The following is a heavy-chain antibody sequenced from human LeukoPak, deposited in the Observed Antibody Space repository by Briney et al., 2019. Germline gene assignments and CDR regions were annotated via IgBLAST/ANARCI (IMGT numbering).Heavy chain of an antibody. J-gene: IGHJ4*02. CDR3: ARGLRSPVDY. Sequence: PSGTLSLTCAVSGGSISSSNWWSWVRQPPEKGLEWIGEIYHSGCTNYSPSLKSRVIMSLDKSKNQFSLKLNSVTAADTAVYYCARGLRSPVDYWGQGTLVTVSS. V-gene: IGHV4-4*02. CDR1: GGSISSSNW. CDR2: IYHSGCT.